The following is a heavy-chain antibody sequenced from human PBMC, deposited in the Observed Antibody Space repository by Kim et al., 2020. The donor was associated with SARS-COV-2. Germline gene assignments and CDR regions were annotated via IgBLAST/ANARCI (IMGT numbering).Heavy chain of an antibody. CDR3: TTEGGDSSGPYPFDY. Sequence: GGSLRLSCAASGFTFSNAWMSWARQPPGKGLEGVGRIKGKTNGGKTNSAAPVKGRFTISRDDSKNTLYLQMNSLKTEDTAVYYCTTEGGDSSGPYPFDYWGQGTLVTVSS. D-gene: IGHD3-22*01. V-gene: IGHV3-15*01. CDR2: IKGKTNGGKT. CDR1: GFTFSNAW. J-gene: IGHJ4*02.